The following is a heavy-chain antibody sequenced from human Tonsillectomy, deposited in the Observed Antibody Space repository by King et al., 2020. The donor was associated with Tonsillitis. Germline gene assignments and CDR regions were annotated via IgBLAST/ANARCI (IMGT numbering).Heavy chain of an antibody. V-gene: IGHV4-4*02. CDR2: IYHTGRT. Sequence: VQLQESGPGLVKPSGTLSLTCAVSGGSISSSNWWSWVRQPPGKGLEWIGEIYHTGRTNYNPSLKSRVAKSVDNSKNQFSLELTSVTAADTAVYYCARSPNYYDSSGYSWAFDMWGQGTMVTVSS. J-gene: IGHJ3*02. D-gene: IGHD3-22*01. CDR1: GGSISSSNW. CDR3: ARSPNYYDSSGYSWAFDM.